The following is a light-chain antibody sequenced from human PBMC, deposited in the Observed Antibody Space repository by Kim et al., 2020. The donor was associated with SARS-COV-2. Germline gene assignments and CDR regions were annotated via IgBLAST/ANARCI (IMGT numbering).Light chain of an antibody. CDR2: VEGSGSY. J-gene: IGLJ3*02. CDR1: SGHSSNI. V-gene: IGLV4-60*03. Sequence: SSVKLTSTLSSGHSSNIIAWHQHQPGKAPRYLMKVEGSGSYNKGSGVPDRFSGSSSGADRYLTISDLQSEDEADYYCETWDSNTRVFGGGTKLTVL. CDR3: ETWDSNTRV.